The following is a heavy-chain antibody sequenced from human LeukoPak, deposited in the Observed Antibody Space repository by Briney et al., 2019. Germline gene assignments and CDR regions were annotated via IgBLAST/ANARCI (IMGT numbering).Heavy chain of an antibody. CDR3: AKNNGVVRGDLDY. CDR1: GFTFTDYW. CDR2: IKEDASET. Sequence: PGGSLRLSCAASGFTFTDYWMNWVRQAPGKGLEWVANIKEDASETYYVDSVKGRFTISRDNAQNSLYLQMNSLRAEDTAVYYCAKNNGVVRGDLDYWGQGTLVTVSS. J-gene: IGHJ4*02. V-gene: IGHV3-7*03. D-gene: IGHD3-10*01.